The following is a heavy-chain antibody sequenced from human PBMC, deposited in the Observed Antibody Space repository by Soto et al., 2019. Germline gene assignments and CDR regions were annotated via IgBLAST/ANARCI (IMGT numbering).Heavy chain of an antibody. Sequence: GGSLRLSCAASGFTFSGSAMHWVRQASGKGLEWVGRIRSKANSYATAYAASVKGRFTISRDDSKNTAYLQMNSLKTEDTAVYYCTRQGVQPFDYWGQGTLVTVSS. CDR2: IRSKANSYAT. J-gene: IGHJ4*02. V-gene: IGHV3-73*01. CDR3: TRQGVQPFDY. D-gene: IGHD3-10*01. CDR1: GFTFSGSA.